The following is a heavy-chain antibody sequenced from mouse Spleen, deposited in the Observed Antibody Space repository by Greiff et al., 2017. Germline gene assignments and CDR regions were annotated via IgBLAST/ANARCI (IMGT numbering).Heavy chain of an antibody. J-gene: IGHJ4*01. D-gene: IGHD2-3*01. V-gene: IGHV1-77*01. CDR2: IGPGSGST. Sequence: VQLQQSGAELMKPGASVKLSCKATGYTFTGYWIEWVKQRPGQGLEWIGKIGPGSGSTYYNEKFKGKATLTADKSSSTAYMQLSSLTSEDSAVYFCARNDGYAMDYWGQGTSVTVSS. CDR1: GYTFTGYW. CDR3: ARNDGYAMDY.